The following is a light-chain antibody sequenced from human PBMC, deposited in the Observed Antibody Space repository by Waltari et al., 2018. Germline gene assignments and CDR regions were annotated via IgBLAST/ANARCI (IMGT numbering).Light chain of an antibody. Sequence: DIQMTQSPSSLSASVGDRVTITCRASQGISNFLVWYQQKPGKAPKLLLHAASRLESGVPSRFSGSGSGTDYTLTISSLQPEDSASYYCQQYHSIPLTFGGGTKVEIK. CDR2: AAS. CDR1: QGISNF. CDR3: QQYHSIPLT. J-gene: IGKJ4*01. V-gene: IGKV1-NL1*01.